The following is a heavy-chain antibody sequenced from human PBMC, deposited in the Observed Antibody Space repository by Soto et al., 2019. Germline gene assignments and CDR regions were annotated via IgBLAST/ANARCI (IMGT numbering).Heavy chain of an antibody. CDR3: AHSDPSDDFWSGSPFH. J-gene: IGHJ4*02. CDR1: GLSLITSGVA. CDR2: IYWDDNP. Sequence: SGPTLVNPTQTLTLTCTFSGLSLITSGVAVGWIRQPPGKTLEWLALIYWDDNPRYSPSLKNRLTVTKDTSRNRVVLTMTNMDPVDTGTYYCAHSDPSDDFWSGSPFHWGKGSQVTVSS. V-gene: IGHV2-5*02. D-gene: IGHD3-3*01.